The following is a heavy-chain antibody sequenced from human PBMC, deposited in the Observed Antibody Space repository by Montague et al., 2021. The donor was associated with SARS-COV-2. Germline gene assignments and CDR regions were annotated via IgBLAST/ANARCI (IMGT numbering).Heavy chain of an antibody. CDR3: ARHPSYSSGWYDWFDP. CDR2: IYYSGTT. J-gene: IGHJ5*02. CDR1: GGSISSSNYY. V-gene: IGHV4-61*05. D-gene: IGHD6-19*01. Sequence: ETLSLTCTVPGGSISSSNYYWDWIRQPPGKGLEWIGSIYYSGTTNYSPSLKSRVTTSVDTSKNQFSLKLSSVTAADTAVYYCARHPSYSSGWYDWFDPRGQGTLVTVSS.